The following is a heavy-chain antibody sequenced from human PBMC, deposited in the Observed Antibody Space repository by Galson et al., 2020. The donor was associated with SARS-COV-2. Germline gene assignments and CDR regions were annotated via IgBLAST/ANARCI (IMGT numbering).Heavy chain of an antibody. CDR1: GFTFSSYG. CDR3: AGRTGVISYYYYYGMDV. CDR2: ISYDGSNK. D-gene: IGHD7-27*01. J-gene: IGHJ6*02. V-gene: IGHV3-30*03. Sequence: GGSLRLSCAASGFTFSSYGMHWVRQAPGKGLEWVAVISYDGSNKYYADSVKGRFTISRDNSKNTLYLQMNSLRAEDTAVYYCAGRTGVISYYYYYGMDVGPRDHGHRLL.